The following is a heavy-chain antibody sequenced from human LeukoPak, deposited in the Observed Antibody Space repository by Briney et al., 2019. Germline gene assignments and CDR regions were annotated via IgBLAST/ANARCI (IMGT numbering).Heavy chain of an antibody. CDR3: ARDSSSFLFYYYYYMDV. V-gene: IGHV4-39*07. CDR1: GGSISGNSYY. CDR2: IYYSGAT. J-gene: IGHJ6*03. Sequence: SETLSLTCTVSGGSISGNSYYWGWIRQPPGKGLEWIGSIYYSGATYSNPSLKSRLTVSVDTSKNQFSLKLSSVTAADTAVYYCARDSSSFLFYYYYYMDVWGKGTTVTVSS. D-gene: IGHD6-13*01.